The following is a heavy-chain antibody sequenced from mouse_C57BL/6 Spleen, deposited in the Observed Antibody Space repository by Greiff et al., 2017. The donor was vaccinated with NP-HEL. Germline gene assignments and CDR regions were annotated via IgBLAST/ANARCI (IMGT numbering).Heavy chain of an antibody. V-gene: IGHV5-6*02. J-gene: IGHJ2*01. CDR3: ARHEGGTGTFDY. CDR2: ISSGGSYT. Sequence: DVKLVESGGDLVKPGGSLKLSCAASGFTFSSYGMSWVRQTPDKRLEWVATISSGGSYTYYPDSVKGRFTISRDNAKNTLYLQMSSLKSEDTAMYYCARHEGGTGTFDYWGQGTTLTVSS. CDR1: GFTFSSYG. D-gene: IGHD4-1*01.